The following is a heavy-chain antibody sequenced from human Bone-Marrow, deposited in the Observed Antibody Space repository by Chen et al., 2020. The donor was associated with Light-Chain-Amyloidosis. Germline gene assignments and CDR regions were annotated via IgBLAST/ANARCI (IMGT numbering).Heavy chain of an antibody. D-gene: IGHD3-9*01. V-gene: IGHV3-74*01. J-gene: IGHJ4*02. Sequence: EVLLVESGGEVVQPGGSLRLSCTASGFSFSTYWMNWVRQSPGKGLVSVSRTNSAGTSKTYADSVKGRFTVSRDNTKNTMYLEMNSLRVEDTAVYYCARTTLRYLDYWGQGTLVTVSS. CDR3: ARTTLRYLDY. CDR2: TNSAGTSK. CDR1: GFSFSTYW.